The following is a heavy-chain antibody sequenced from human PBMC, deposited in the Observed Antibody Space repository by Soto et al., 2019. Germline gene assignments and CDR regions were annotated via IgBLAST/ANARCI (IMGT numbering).Heavy chain of an antibody. CDR1: GFTFSSYG. CDR3: AKGYYDLKYYYGMDV. D-gene: IGHD3-22*01. J-gene: IGHJ6*02. V-gene: IGHV3-33*06. Sequence: PGGSLRLSCAASGFTFSSYGMHWVRQAPGKGLEWVAVIWYDGSNKYYADSVKGRFTISRENSKNTLYLQMNSLRAEDTAVYYCAKGYYDLKYYYGMDVWGQGTTVTVSS. CDR2: IWYDGSNK.